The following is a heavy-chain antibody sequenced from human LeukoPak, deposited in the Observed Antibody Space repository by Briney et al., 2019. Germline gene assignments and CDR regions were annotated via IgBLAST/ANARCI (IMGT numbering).Heavy chain of an antibody. D-gene: IGHD3-22*01. V-gene: IGHV3-53*01. Sequence: GGSLRLSCAASGLTVSSNCMSWARQAPGKGLEWVSFIYSGGNTYYADSAKGRFTISRDNSKNTVHLQMNSLRAEDTAMYYCARRAGDYSHPYDYWGQGTLVTVSS. J-gene: IGHJ4*02. CDR3: ARRAGDYSHPYDY. CDR1: GLTVSSNC. CDR2: IYSGGNT.